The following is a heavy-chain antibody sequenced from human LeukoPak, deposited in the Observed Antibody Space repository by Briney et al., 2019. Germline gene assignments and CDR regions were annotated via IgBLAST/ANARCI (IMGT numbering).Heavy chain of an antibody. J-gene: IGHJ4*02. CDR3: ARGATVTTPYNFDY. V-gene: IGHV4-34*01. CDR1: GGSFSGYY. Sequence: PSETLSLTCAVYGGSFSGYYWSWIRQPPGKGLEWIGEINHSGSTNYNPSLKSRVTISVDTSKNQSSLKLSSVTAADTAVYCCARGATVTTPYNFDYWGQGTLVTVSS. D-gene: IGHD4-17*01. CDR2: INHSGST.